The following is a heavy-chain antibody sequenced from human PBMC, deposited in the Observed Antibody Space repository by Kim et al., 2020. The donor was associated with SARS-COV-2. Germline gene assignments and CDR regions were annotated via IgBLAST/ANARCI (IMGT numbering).Heavy chain of an antibody. Sequence: SVKGRFTISRDNAKTSLYLQMNSLRDEDTAVYYCARVGAAAGTGDGDFDYWGQGTLVTVSS. J-gene: IGHJ4*02. D-gene: IGHD6-13*01. V-gene: IGHV3-48*02. CDR3: ARVGAAAGTGDGDFDY.